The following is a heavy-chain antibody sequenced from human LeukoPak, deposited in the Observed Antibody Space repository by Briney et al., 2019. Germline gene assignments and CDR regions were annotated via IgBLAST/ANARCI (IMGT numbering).Heavy chain of an antibody. J-gene: IGHJ6*02. CDR2: IYSGGST. CDR1: GFTVSSNY. Sequence: GGSLRLSCAASGFTVSSNYMSWVRQAPGKGLEWVSVIYSGGSTYYADSVKGRFTISRDNSKNTLYLQMNSLRAEDTAVYYCARDAEGGSYYDYYYCYGMDVWGQGTTVTVSS. CDR3: ARDAEGGSYYDYYYCYGMDV. V-gene: IGHV3-53*01. D-gene: IGHD1-26*01.